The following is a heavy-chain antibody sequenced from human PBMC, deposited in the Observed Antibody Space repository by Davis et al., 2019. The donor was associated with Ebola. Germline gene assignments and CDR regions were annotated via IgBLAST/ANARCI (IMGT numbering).Heavy chain of an antibody. D-gene: IGHD2-2*01. J-gene: IGHJ6*02. V-gene: IGHV4-39*01. CDR3: ARGDGCSNTRCPYSMDV. Sequence: SETLSLTCTVSGGSISSSSYYWGWIRQPPGKGLEWIGSIYYSGSTYYNPSLKSRVTISVDTSKNQFSLKLSSVTAADTAVYYCARGDGCSNTRCPYSMDVWGQGTTVTVSS. CDR1: GGSISSSSYY. CDR2: IYYSGST.